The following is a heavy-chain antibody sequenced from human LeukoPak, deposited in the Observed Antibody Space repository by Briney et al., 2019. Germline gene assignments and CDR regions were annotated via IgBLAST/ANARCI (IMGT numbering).Heavy chain of an antibody. CDR3: ARDRGSSSWYEGDRLITDY. CDR2: INPNSGGT. Sequence: ASVKVSCKASGYTFTGYYMHWVRQAPGQGLEWMGWINPNSGGTNYAQKFQGRVIMTRDTSISTAYMELSRLRSDDTAVYYCARDRGSSSWYEGDRLITDYWGQGTLVTVSS. D-gene: IGHD6-13*01. V-gene: IGHV1-2*02. CDR1: GYTFTGYY. J-gene: IGHJ4*02.